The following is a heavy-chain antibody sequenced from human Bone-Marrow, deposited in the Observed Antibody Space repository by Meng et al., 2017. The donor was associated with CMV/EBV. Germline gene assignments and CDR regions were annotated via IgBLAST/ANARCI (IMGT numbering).Heavy chain of an antibody. CDR2: ISGSGGST. Sequence: GESLKISCAASGFTFSSYAMSWVRQAPGKGLEWVSAISGSGGSTYYADSVKGRFTISRDNSKNTLYLQMNSLIAEDTAVYYCAKDLSYYGMDVWGQGTTVTVSS. CDR3: AKDLSYYGMDV. V-gene: IGHV3-23*01. J-gene: IGHJ6*02. CDR1: GFTFSSYA.